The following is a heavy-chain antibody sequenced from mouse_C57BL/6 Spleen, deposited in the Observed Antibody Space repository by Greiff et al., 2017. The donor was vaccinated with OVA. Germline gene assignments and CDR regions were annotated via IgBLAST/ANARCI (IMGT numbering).Heavy chain of an antibody. D-gene: IGHD1-1*01. J-gene: IGHJ4*01. CDR3: ARDHYYGSNYAMDY. Sequence: DVQLQESGPGLVKPSQSLSLTCSVTGYSITSGYFWNWIRQFPGNKLEWMGYISYDGSNNYNPSLKNRISITRDTSKNQFFLKLNSVTTEDTATYYCARDHYYGSNYAMDYWGQGTSVTVSS. V-gene: IGHV3-6*01. CDR1: GYSITSGYF. CDR2: ISYDGSN.